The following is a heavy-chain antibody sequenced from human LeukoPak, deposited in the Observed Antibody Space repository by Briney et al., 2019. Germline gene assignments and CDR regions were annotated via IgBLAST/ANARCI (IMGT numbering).Heavy chain of an antibody. CDR1: GGSFSGYY. CDR2: INHSGST. D-gene: IGHD5-18*01. Sequence: PSETLSLTCAVYGGSFSGYYWSWIRQPPGKGLEWIGEINHSGSTSYNPSLKSRVTISVDTSKNQFSLKLSSVTAADTAVYYCARPAYSYPLAFGFFDYWGQGALVTVSS. J-gene: IGHJ4*02. V-gene: IGHV4-34*01. CDR3: ARPAYSYPLAFGFFDY.